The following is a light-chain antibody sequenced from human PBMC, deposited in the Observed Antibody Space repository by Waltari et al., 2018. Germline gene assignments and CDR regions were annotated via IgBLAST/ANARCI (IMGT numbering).Light chain of an antibody. J-gene: IGLJ3*02. CDR1: TGAVTSGHY. Sequence: QAVVTQEPSLTVSPGGTXTLTCGSSTGAVTSGHYPYWFHQKPGQAPRTLIYDTSNKHSWTPARFSGSLLGGKAALTLSGAQPEDEAEYSCLLYYGGARVFGGGTRLTVL. CDR2: DTS. CDR3: LLYYGGARV. V-gene: IGLV7-46*01.